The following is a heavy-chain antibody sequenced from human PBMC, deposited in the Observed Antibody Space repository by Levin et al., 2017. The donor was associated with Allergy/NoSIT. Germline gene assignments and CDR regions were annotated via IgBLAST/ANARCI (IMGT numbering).Heavy chain of an antibody. CDR1: GFTFTNAW. CDR3: SGMYTSGWYGPHDA. J-gene: IGHJ5*02. CDR2: IKSETHGGTT. Sequence: GGSLRLSCAASGFTFTNAWMSWVRQAPGKGLEWVGRIKSETHGGTTDYAAPVKGRFTISRDDSKSTLYLQMNSLITEDTAVYYCSGMYTSGWYGPHDAWGQGTLVTVSS. D-gene: IGHD6-19*01. V-gene: IGHV3-15*01.